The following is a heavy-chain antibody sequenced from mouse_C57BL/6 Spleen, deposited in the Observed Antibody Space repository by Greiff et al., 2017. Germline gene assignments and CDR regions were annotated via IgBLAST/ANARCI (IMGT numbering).Heavy chain of an antibody. Sequence: QVQLKQPGAELVKPGASVKLSCKASGYTFTSYWMQWVKQRPGQGLEWIGEIDPSDSYTNYNQKFKGKATLTVDTSSSTAYMQLSSLTSEDSAVYYCARGVYYGYDAMDYWGQGTSVTVSS. J-gene: IGHJ4*01. CDR3: ARGVYYGYDAMDY. CDR1: GYTFTSYW. D-gene: IGHD2-1*01. CDR2: IDPSDSYT. V-gene: IGHV1-50*01.